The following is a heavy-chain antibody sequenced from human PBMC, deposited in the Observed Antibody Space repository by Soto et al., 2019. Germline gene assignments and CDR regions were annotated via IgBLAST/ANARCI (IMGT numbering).Heavy chain of an antibody. Sequence: ASVKVSCKASGYTFTAYSLYWVRQAPGQGLEWMGWVNTNNGDTSYAQNIQDRVTMTRDTAIRTAYMELTSLRSDDTAVYYCAADPGYCSGGSCPFGQGTLVTVSS. V-gene: IGHV1-2*02. CDR1: GYTFTAYS. CDR2: VNTNNGDT. CDR3: AADPGYCSGGSCP. D-gene: IGHD2-15*01. J-gene: IGHJ5*02.